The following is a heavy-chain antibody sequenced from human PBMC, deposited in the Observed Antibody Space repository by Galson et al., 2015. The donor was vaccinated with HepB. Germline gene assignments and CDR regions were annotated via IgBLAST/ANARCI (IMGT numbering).Heavy chain of an antibody. Sequence: LRLSCAASGFIFTSYAMHWVRQAPGRGLEWVAVISYDGRDKSYGDSVKGQFTISRDNSKNTLFLEVNSLRAEDTAMYFCARSYSYGWPIDFWGQGTLSLSPQ. D-gene: IGHD3-16*01. V-gene: IGHV3-30*04. CDR3: ARSYSYGWPIDF. CDR2: ISYDGRDK. CDR1: GFIFTSYA. J-gene: IGHJ4*02.